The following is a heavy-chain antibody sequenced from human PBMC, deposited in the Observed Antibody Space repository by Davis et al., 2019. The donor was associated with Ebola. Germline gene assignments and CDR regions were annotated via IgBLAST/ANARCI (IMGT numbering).Heavy chain of an antibody. D-gene: IGHD2-2*01. CDR2: ISSSGSTI. J-gene: IGHJ6*02. V-gene: IGHV3-11*04. CDR3: ARDMVVPAAGKYYYYGMDV. CDR1: GFTFSDYY. Sequence: PGGSLRLSCAASGFTFSDYYMSWNRQAPGKGLEWVSYISSSGSTIYYADSVKGRFTISRDNSKNTLYLQMNSLRAEDTAVYYCARDMVVPAAGKYYYYGMDVWGQGTTVTVSS.